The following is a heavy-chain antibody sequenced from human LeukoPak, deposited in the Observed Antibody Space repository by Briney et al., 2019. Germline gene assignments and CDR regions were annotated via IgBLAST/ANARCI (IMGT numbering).Heavy chain of an antibody. CDR2: ISGSGEDT. CDR1: GFTFTTYA. D-gene: IGHD2-8*02. V-gene: IGHV3-23*01. Sequence: PGGSLRLSCAASGFTFTTYAMIWVRQAPGKGLEWVSAISGSGEDTYYADYVRGRFTISRDNSENTLSLQMNRLRAEDTAVYHCARLSGTGGTSSRVLHYWGQGTLVTVSS. CDR3: ARLSGTGGTSSRVLHY. J-gene: IGHJ4*02.